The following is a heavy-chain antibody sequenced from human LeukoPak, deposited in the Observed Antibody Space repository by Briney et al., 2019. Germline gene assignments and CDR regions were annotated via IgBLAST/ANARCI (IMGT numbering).Heavy chain of an antibody. CDR3: ARNQYP. CDR1: GFTFSSYW. V-gene: IGHV3-7*01. CDR2: INRDGSEK. D-gene: IGHD1-14*01. J-gene: IGHJ5*02. Sequence: GGSLRLSCAASGFTFSSYWMSWVRQAPGRGLEWVANINRDGSEKNYVDSVKGRFTISRDNAKNSLYLQMNSLTADDTAVYYRARNQYPWGQGTLVTVSS.